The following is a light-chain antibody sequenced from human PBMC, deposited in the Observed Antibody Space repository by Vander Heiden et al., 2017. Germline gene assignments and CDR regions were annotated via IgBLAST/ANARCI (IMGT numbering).Light chain of an antibody. V-gene: IGKV1-39*01. Sequence: DIQMTKSPSSLSASVGDRVTITGRASQSISSHLNWYQQKPGKAPKLLIYGASRMQSGVPSRFSGSGSGTDFTLTISRLQPEDFATYYCQQCVRSPPTFGHGTNLDIK. CDR2: GAS. CDR3: QQCVRSPPT. J-gene: IGKJ3*01. CDR1: QSISSH.